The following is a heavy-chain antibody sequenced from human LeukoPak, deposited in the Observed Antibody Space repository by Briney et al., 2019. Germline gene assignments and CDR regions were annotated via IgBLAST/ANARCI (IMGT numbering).Heavy chain of an antibody. V-gene: IGHV3-7*01. J-gene: IGHJ6*03. D-gene: IGHD5-18*01. CDR3: ARDGLMRWLQLWHMDV. Sequence: GGSLRLSYAASGFIFSSYWMSWVRQAPGKGLEWVANIKQDGSEKYYVDSVKGRFTISRDNAKKSLYLQLNSLRVEDTAVYYCARDGLMRWLQLWHMDVWGKGTTVTVSS. CDR2: IKQDGSEK. CDR1: GFIFSSYW.